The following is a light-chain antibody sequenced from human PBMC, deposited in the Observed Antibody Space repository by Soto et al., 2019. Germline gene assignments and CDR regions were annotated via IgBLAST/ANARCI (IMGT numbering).Light chain of an antibody. CDR3: QQYNSFKWT. CDR1: QSISSW. CDR2: KTS. J-gene: IGKJ1*01. Sequence: DIQMTQSPSPLSASVGDRVTITCRASQSISSWMAWYQQKPGKAPKVLIYKTSSLESGVPSRFSGSGSGTEFTLTISSLQPDDFATYYCQQYNSFKWTFGQGTKVDIK. V-gene: IGKV1-5*03.